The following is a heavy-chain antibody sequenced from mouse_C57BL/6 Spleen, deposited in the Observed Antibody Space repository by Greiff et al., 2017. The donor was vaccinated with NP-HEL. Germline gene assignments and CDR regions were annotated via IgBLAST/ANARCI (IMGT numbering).Heavy chain of an antibody. CDR2: IRSKSNNYAT. J-gene: IGHJ3*01. Sequence: EVQRVESGGGLVQPKGSLKLSCAASGFSFNTYAMNWVRQAPGKGLEWVARIRSKSNNYATYYADSVKDRFTISRDDSESMLYLQMNNLKTEDTAMYYCVRHSNQAWFAYWGQGTLVTVSA. CDR1: GFSFNTYA. V-gene: IGHV10-1*01. CDR3: VRHSNQAWFAY. D-gene: IGHD2-5*01.